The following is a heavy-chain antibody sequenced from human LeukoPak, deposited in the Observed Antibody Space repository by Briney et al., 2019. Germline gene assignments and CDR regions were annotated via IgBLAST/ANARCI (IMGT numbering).Heavy chain of an antibody. CDR2: IIPIFGTA. Sequence: GASVKVSCKASRGTFSSYAISWVRQAPGQGLEWMGGIIPIFGTANYAQKFQGRVTITTDESTSTAYMELSSLRSEDTAVYYCARVVAEGPYYYYMDVWGKGTTVTVSS. CDR3: ARVVAEGPYYYYMDV. D-gene: IGHD2-21*01. J-gene: IGHJ6*03. CDR1: RGTFSSYA. V-gene: IGHV1-69*05.